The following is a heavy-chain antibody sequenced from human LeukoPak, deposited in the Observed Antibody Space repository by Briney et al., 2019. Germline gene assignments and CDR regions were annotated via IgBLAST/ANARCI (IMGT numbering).Heavy chain of an antibody. D-gene: IGHD2-2*02. J-gene: IGHJ5*02. CDR2: IYYSGST. Sequence: SETLSLTCTVSGGSVSSVSYYWSWIRQPPGKGLEWIGYIYYSGSTNYNPSLKSRVTMSVDTSKNQFSLRLSSVTAADTAVYYCVRDRYTINWFDPWGQGTLVTVSS. V-gene: IGHV4-61*01. CDR3: VRDRYTINWFDP. CDR1: GGSVSSVSYY.